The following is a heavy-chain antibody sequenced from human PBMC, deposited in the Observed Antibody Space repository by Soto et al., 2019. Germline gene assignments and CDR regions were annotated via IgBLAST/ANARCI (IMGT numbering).Heavy chain of an antibody. J-gene: IGHJ4*02. CDR2: IYHSGST. Sequence: SETLSLTCAVSGGSISSSNWWSWVRQPPGKGLEWIGEIYHSGSTNYNPSLKSRVTISVDTSKNQFSLKLSSVTAADTAVYYCATVRREGYFDYWGQGTLVTVSS. V-gene: IGHV4-4*02. CDR3: ATVRREGYFDY. CDR1: GGSISSSNW. D-gene: IGHD1-26*01.